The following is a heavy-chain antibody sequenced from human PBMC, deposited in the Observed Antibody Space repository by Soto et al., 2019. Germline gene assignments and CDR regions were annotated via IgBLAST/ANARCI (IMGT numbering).Heavy chain of an antibody. V-gene: IGHV4-59*13. J-gene: IGHJ6*02. CDR3: AKIRVGEHYYYTLDV. Sequence: LSETLALSCAVPGGCIGSEYWPWVGLSPWKGLEWIGSIHCSGTTSYNPSLKSRVTISEDTSKNQFSLKLSSVTAADTAVYFCAKIRVGEHYYYTLDVWGQGTAVT. D-gene: IGHD3-10*01. CDR2: IHCSGTT. CDR1: GGCIGSEY.